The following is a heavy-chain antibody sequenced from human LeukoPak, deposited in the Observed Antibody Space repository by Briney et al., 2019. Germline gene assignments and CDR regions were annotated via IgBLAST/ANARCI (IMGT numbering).Heavy chain of an antibody. CDR2: IYYSGST. D-gene: IGHD3-10*01. CDR3: ARLGSGSYYKAFDY. CDR1: GGSISSSSYY. V-gene: IGHV4-39*01. J-gene: IGHJ4*02. Sequence: SETLSLTCTVSGGSISSSSYYWGWIRQPPGKGLEWFGRIYYSGSTYYNPSLKSRVTISVDTSKTQFSLKLSSVTAADTAVYYCARLGSGSYYKAFDYWGQGTLVTVSS.